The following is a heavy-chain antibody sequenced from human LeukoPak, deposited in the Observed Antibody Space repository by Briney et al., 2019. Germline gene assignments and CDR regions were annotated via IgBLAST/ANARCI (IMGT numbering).Heavy chain of an antibody. J-gene: IGHJ3*02. V-gene: IGHV4-59*01. CDR1: GGSTSSYY. Sequence: SETLSLTCTVSGGSTSSYYWNWIRQPPGKELEWIGNIYYSGSTNYNPYLKSRVTISIDTSKNQFSLKVNSAIAADTAVYYCARESMYSSVGSYGFDIWGEGTMVTVSS. CDR2: IYYSGST. D-gene: IGHD3-10*01. CDR3: ARESMYSSVGSYGFDI.